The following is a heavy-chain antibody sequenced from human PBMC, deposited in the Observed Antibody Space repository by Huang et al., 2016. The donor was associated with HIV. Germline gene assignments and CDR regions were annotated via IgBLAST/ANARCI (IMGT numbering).Heavy chain of an antibody. V-gene: IGHV4-39*01. Sequence: QLQLQESGPGLVKPSETLSLTCSVSGGSISSSSYYWGWIRQPPGKGLEWIGSIYYSGSTFYNPSLKSRVTISVDTSKNQFSRRLSSGTAADTAVYYCARHMDCSSSSCLAGGHERGPFDMWGQGTMVTVSS. J-gene: IGHJ3*02. CDR3: ARHMDCSSSSCLAGGHERGPFDM. CDR2: IYYSGST. D-gene: IGHD2-2*01. CDR1: GGSISSSSYY.